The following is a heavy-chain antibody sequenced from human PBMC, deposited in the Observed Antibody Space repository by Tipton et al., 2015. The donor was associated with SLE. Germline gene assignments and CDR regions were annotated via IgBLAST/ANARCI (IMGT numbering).Heavy chain of an antibody. CDR3: AKDGGSYQGEFDY. CDR2: IYSGGRT. Sequence: SLRLSCAASGFTVSNNFMSWVRQAPGKGLEWVSVIYSGGRTYYADSVKGRFTISRHSSENTLYLQMNSLRAEDTAVYYCAKDGGSYQGEFDYWGQGTLVTVSS. D-gene: IGHD1-26*01. J-gene: IGHJ4*02. CDR1: GFTVSNNF. V-gene: IGHV3-53*01.